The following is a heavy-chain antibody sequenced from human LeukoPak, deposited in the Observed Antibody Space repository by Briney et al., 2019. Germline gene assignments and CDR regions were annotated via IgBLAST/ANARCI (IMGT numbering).Heavy chain of an antibody. V-gene: IGHV4-34*01. Sequence: SETLSLTCTVSGGSISSYYWSWIRQPPGKGLEWIGEINHSGSTNYNPSLKSRVTISVDTSKNQFSLKLSSVTAADTAVYYCARGHYYDSSGYFLDYWGQGTLVTVSS. CDR1: GGSISSYY. J-gene: IGHJ4*02. CDR2: INHSGST. D-gene: IGHD3-22*01. CDR3: ARGHYYDSSGYFLDY.